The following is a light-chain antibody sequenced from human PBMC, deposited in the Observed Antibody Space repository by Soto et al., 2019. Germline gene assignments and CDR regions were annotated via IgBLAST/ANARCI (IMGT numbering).Light chain of an antibody. CDR1: QSINNY. J-gene: IGKJ5*01. V-gene: IGKV1-39*01. CDR2: SAS. CDR3: QQSLTMPIT. Sequence: DIQMTQSPASLSVSVGDRATITCRASQSINNYLNWYLQRPGQAPKLLIRSASTLQRGVPSRFSGSGSRTEFTLTIAGLQPDDFGTYYCQQSLTMPITFGHGTQLEI.